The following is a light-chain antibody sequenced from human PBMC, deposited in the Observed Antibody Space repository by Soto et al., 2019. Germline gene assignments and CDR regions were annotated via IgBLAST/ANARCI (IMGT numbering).Light chain of an antibody. CDR2: GAS. V-gene: IGKV3-15*01. CDR1: HNVSNN. CDR3: QQYHIWWT. Sequence: EAVMTQSPATLSVSPGERATLSCRASHNVSNNLAWYQQKPGLPPRLLNYGASTRATGIPARFSGGGSETEFTLTISSLQSEDFAVYYCQQYHIWWTFGQGTKVDSK. J-gene: IGKJ1*01.